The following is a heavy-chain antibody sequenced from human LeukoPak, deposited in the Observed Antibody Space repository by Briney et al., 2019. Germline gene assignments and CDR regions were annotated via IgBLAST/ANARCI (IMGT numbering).Heavy chain of an antibody. CDR1: GFTFSSYA. CDR3: VKDPGVVILPWGH. J-gene: IGHJ4*02. D-gene: IGHD4-23*01. CDR2: LSRSGDNT. Sequence: GGSLRLSCAASGFTFSSYAMSWVRQAPGKGLEWVSALSRSGDNTYYADSVKGRFTISRDNSRSTLYLQMNSLRVEDTAVYYCVKDPGVVILPWGHWGRGTLVTVSS. V-gene: IGHV3-23*01.